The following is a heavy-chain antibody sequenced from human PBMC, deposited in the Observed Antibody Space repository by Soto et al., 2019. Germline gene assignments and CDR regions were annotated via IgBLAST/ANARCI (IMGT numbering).Heavy chain of an antibody. J-gene: IGHJ4*02. CDR2: IISCCSYT. D-gene: IGHD3-22*01. Sequence: GGSLRLSCAASEFTFSDYYMSWIRQAPGKGLEWVLFIISCCSYTNFADSVKGRFTISRDNAKNLLYLQINSLRAEDTAVYFCARGIHYYDSSGYSPFDYWGQGTLVTVSS. CDR1: EFTFSDYY. CDR3: ARGIHYYDSSGYSPFDY. V-gene: IGHV3-11*05.